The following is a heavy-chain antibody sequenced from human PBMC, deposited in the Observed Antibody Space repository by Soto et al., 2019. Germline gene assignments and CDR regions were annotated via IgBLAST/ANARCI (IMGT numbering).Heavy chain of an antibody. J-gene: IGHJ5*02. CDR2: ISSRSTST. Sequence: PGGSLRLSCAASGFTLSTYSMSWVRQAPGKGLEWVSYISSRSTSTNYADSVKGRFTISRDNAKNIVFLQMNSLRGDDTAVYFCARDVDSASWFDPWGQGTLVTVSS. CDR1: GFTLSTYS. V-gene: IGHV3-21*05. D-gene: IGHD3-22*01. CDR3: ARDVDSASWFDP.